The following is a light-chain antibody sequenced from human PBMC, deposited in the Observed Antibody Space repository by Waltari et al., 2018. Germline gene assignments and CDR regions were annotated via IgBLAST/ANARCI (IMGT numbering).Light chain of an antibody. CDR2: GAP. Sequence: EIVMTQSPATLSVSPGERATLPCRASQSVRSNLAWYRQKPGQAPRLLIKGAPTRATGIPARFSGSGSGTEFTLTISSLQSEDFAVYYCQQYNNWPPERTFGQGTKVEIK. CDR1: QSVRSN. V-gene: IGKV3-15*01. J-gene: IGKJ1*01. CDR3: QQYNNWPPERT.